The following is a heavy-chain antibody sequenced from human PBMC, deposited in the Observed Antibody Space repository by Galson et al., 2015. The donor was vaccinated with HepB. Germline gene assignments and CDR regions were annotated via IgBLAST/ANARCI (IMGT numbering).Heavy chain of an antibody. V-gene: IGHV3-30*04. D-gene: IGHD1-7*01. J-gene: IGHJ4*02. Sequence: SLRLSCAASGFTFSSYAMHWVRQAPGKGLEWVAVISYDGSNKYYADSVKGRFTISRDNSRNTLYLQMNSLRAEDTAIYYCARDLALGTTIISDYWGQGTLVTVSS. CDR3: ARDLALGTTIISDY. CDR1: GFTFSSYA. CDR2: ISYDGSNK.